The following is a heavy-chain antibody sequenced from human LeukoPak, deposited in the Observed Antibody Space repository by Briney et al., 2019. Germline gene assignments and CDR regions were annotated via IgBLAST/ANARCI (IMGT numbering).Heavy chain of an antibody. V-gene: IGHV3-7*03. D-gene: IGHD3-16*02. Sequence: SGGSLRLSCAASGFTFSGYWMNWVRQAPGKGLEWVANINRDGTKRNYLDSVRGRFTISRDNAENSVYLQMNRLRAEDTAVYYCARDGDYDYIWGSYRFEDWGQGILVTVSS. CDR1: GFTFSGYW. CDR2: INRDGTKR. J-gene: IGHJ4*02. CDR3: ARDGDYDYIWGSYRFED.